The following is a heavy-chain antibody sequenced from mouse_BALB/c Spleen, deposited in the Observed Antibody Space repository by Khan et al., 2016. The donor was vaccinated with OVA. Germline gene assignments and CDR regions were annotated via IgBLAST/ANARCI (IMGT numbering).Heavy chain of an antibody. CDR1: GYSITSYT. D-gene: IGHD2-14*01. CDR2: INRSNGHT. V-gene: IGHV1-4*01. CDR3: VRDGAYYRNDGWFAY. J-gene: IGHJ3*01. Sequence: QVQLKESGAGLARPAPSVTLSCTASGYSITSYTTQWLIRRLARSQEGFGSINRSNGHTNYNQTLKNKATLTADKSSTTAYMQLSSLTSDDSAIYNCVRDGAYYRNDGWFAYWGQGTLVTVSA.